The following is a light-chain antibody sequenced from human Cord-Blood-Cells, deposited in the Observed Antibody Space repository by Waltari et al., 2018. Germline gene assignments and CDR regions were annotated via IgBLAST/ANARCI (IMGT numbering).Light chain of an antibody. Sequence: DIQMTQSPSSLSASVGDRVTITCRASQSISSYLNWYQQKPGKAPKLLIYAASSLQSGVPSRFSGSGSETDFTLTISSLQPEDFATYYCQQSYSTPRFFGQGTKLEIK. CDR1: QSISSY. CDR3: QQSYSTPRF. CDR2: AAS. V-gene: IGKV1-39*01. J-gene: IGKJ2*01.